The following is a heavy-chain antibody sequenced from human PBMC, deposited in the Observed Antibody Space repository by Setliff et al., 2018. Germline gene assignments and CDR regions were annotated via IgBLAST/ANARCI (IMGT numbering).Heavy chain of an antibody. V-gene: IGHV1-18*01. CDR1: GYSFSFFG. D-gene: IGHD6-13*01. J-gene: IGHJ4*02. CDR3: ARGGVAAAGRKGVFEH. CDR2: VSTYNGDT. Sequence: ASVKVSCKASGYSFSFFGITWVRQAPGQGLEWMGWVSTYNGDTNYAQKFRGRVTMTTDISTSTAYMEFSSLRSDDTAVYYCARGGVAAAGRKGVFEHWGQGTLVTVSS.